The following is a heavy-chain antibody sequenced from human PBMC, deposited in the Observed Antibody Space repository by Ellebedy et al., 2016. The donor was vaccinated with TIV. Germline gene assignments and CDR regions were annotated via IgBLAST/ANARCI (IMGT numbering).Heavy chain of an antibody. J-gene: IGHJ4*02. V-gene: IGHV3-23*01. D-gene: IGHD3-3*01. CDR2: ISGFEQST. Sequence: GESLKISCAASGFTFSSYAMSWVRQAPGKGLEWVSGISGFEQSTHYADSVEGRFAISRDNSKNTLYLQMNSLRAEDTAVYYCAREPITIFGVVPYYFDYWGQGTLVTVSS. CDR1: GFTFSSYA. CDR3: AREPITIFGVVPYYFDY.